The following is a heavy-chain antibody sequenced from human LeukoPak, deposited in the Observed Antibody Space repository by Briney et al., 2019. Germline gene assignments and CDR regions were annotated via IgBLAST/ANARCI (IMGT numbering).Heavy chain of an antibody. CDR2: INDDGGLT. CDR1: GFIFSRHA. V-gene: IGHV3-64D*08. D-gene: IGHD5-24*01. CDR3: LKGGWATIRPPKD. Sequence: PGPSLRLSCSAAGFIFSRHAMHWVRQAPGKGLEYVSTINDDGGLTYYADSVKGRFTISRDNSKHSLYLQMNNLRPEDTAVYHCLKGGWATIRPPKDWGQGTLVSV. J-gene: IGHJ4*02.